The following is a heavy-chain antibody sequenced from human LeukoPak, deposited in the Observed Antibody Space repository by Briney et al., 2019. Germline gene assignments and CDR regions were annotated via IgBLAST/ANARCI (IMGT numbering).Heavy chain of an antibody. CDR1: GGSISGYY. CDR2: IYRGST. CDR3: ARHAAISAAGTAPVDS. D-gene: IGHD6-13*01. V-gene: IGHV4-59*08. Sequence: PSETLSLTCTVSGGSISGYYWSWIRQSPGKGLDWIGYIYRGSTNYNPSLKSRVTISVDTSKNQLSLKLTSATATDTAVYYCARHAAISAAGTAPVDSWGQGTLVTVSS. J-gene: IGHJ4*02.